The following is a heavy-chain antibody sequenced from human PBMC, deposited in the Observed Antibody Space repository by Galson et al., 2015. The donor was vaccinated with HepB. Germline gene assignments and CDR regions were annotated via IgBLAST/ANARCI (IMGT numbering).Heavy chain of an antibody. V-gene: IGHV3-33*08. Sequence: SLRLSCAASGFTFSSYGMHWVRQAPGKGLEWVAVIWYDGSNKYYADSVKGRFTISRDNSKNTLYLQMNSLRAEDTAVYYCARDFYSTNYYDSSGPFDPWGQGTLVTVSS. CDR1: GFTFSSYG. J-gene: IGHJ5*02. CDR3: ARDFYSTNYYDSSGPFDP. D-gene: IGHD3-22*01. CDR2: IWYDGSNK.